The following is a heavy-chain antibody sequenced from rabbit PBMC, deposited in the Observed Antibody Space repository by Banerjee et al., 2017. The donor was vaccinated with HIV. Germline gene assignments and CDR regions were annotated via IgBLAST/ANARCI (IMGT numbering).Heavy chain of an antibody. CDR3: ARDVTWGDWEL. J-gene: IGHJ4*01. Sequence: QEQLEESGGDLVKPEGSLTLTCKASGFDFSSDAMCWVRQAPGKGLEWIACIYPDYGSTDYASWVNGRFTISKTSLTTVTLQMTSLTVADTATYFCARDVTWGDWELWGPGTLVTVS. CDR1: GFDFSSDA. V-gene: IGHV1S47*01. CDR2: IYPDYGST. D-gene: IGHD4-1*01.